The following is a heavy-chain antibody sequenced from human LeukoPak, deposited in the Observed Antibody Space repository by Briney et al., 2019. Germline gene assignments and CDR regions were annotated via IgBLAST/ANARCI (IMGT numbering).Heavy chain of an antibody. CDR3: ARDIGAD. J-gene: IGHJ4*02. V-gene: IGHV3-74*01. D-gene: IGHD1-26*01. CDR2: INGDGTLT. CDR1: GFTFRSSW. Sequence: GGSLRLSCAASGFTFRSSWMHWVRQVPGKGLVWVSRINGDGTLTTNADSVKGRFTLSRDNAKNILYLQMNSLRAEDTAVYYCARDIGADWGQGTLVTVSS.